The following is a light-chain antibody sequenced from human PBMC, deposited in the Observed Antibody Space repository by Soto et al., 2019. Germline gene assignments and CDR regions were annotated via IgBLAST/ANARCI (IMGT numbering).Light chain of an antibody. V-gene: IGKV3-20*01. CDR1: QSVSSSY. Sequence: EIVLTQSPGTLSLSPGERATLSCRASQSVSSSYLAWYQQKPGQAPRLLIYGASSRATGIPDRFSGSGSGTDFTLTISRLEPEDFQVYYWQRWSFGPGTKVNIK. J-gene: IGKJ3*01. CDR2: GAS. CDR3: QRWS.